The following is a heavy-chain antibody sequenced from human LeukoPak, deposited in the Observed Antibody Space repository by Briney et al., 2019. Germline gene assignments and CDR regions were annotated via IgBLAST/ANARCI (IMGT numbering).Heavy chain of an antibody. V-gene: IGHV3-9*01. D-gene: IGHD3-9*01. CDR3: AKDLDYDILTGRPRAFDI. Sequence: GGSLRLSCAASGFNFDDFAMHWVRQVPGKGLEWVSLITWNSGSIHYADSVKGRFTISRDNAKNSLYLQMNSLRAEDTALYYCAKDLDYDILTGRPRAFDIWGQGTMVTVSS. J-gene: IGHJ3*02. CDR2: ITWNSGSI. CDR1: GFNFDDFA.